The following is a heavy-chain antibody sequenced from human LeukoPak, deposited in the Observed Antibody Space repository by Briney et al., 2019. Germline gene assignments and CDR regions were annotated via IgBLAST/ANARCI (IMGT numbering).Heavy chain of an antibody. CDR2: ISWNSGSI. CDR1: GFTLDDYS. V-gene: IGHV3-9*03. J-gene: IGHJ3*02. CDR3: AKSYSSSWYGAFDI. Sequence: GGSLRLSFSASGFTLDDYSMHWVRQTPGEGLGLVSGISWNSGSIGYADSVKGRFTISRDNAKNSLYLQMNSLRAEDMALYYCAKSYSSSWYGAFDIWGQGTMVTVSS. D-gene: IGHD6-13*01.